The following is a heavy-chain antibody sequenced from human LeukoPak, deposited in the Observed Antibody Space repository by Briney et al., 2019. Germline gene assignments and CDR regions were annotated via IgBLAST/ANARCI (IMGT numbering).Heavy chain of an antibody. V-gene: IGHV4-4*02. CDR2: INHSGST. CDR1: GGSISSSNW. CDR3: ARGRGRGDGYNNDFDY. Sequence: SGTLSLTCAVSGGSISSSNWWSWVRQPPGKGLEWIWEINHSGSTNYNPPLKSRVTISVDTSKNQFSLKLSSVTAADTAVYYCARGRGRGDGYNNDFDYWGQGTLVTVSS. D-gene: IGHD5-24*01. J-gene: IGHJ4*02.